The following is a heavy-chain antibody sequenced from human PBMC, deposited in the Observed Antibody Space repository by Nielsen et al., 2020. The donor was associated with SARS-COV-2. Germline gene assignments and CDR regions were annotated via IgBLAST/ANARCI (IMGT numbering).Heavy chain of an antibody. D-gene: IGHD2-15*01. V-gene: IGHV3-23*01. Sequence: GESLKISCAASGFTFSSYDMSWVRQAPGKGLEWVSAISGSGGSTYYADSVKGRFTISRDNSKNTLYLQMNSLRAEDTAVYYCARPHPGYCSGGSCYPDYWGQGTLVTVSS. J-gene: IGHJ4*02. CDR2: ISGSGGST. CDR1: GFTFSSYD. CDR3: ARPHPGYCSGGSCYPDY.